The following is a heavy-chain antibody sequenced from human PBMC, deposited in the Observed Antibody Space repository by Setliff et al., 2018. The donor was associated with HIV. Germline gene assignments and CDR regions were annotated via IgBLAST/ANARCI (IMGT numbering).Heavy chain of an antibody. V-gene: IGHV4-34*01. CDR3: ARGRGTLPGMSGGNWFHP. CDR1: GFSFRNFG. Sequence: NPGGSLRLSCTASGFSFRNFGMTWVRQPPGKGLEWIGEIDNSGSTNYSPSLKSQITMSLDTSKNQLSLRLISVTAADTAVYYCARGRGTLPGMSGGNWFHPWGPGTLVTVSS. CDR2: IDNSGST. D-gene: IGHD3-3*01. J-gene: IGHJ5*02.